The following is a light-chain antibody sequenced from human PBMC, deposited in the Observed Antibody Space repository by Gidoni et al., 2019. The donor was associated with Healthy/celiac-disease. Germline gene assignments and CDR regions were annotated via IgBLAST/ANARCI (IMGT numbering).Light chain of an antibody. CDR2: LNSDGIH. CDR3: QTWGTGSWV. Sequence: LVLTQSPSASASLGASVKLTCTLSSGHSSYAIAWHQQQPEKGPRYLMKLNSDGIHSKGDGIPDRFSGSSSGAERHLTISSLQSEDEADYYCQTWGTGSWVFGGGTKLTVL. V-gene: IGLV4-69*01. CDR1: SGHSSYA. J-gene: IGLJ3*02.